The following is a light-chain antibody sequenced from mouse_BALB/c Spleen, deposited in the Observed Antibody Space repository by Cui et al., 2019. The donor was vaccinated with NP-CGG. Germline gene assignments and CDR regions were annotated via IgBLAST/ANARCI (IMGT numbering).Light chain of an antibody. Sequence: AVLTPESAPTTSPGETVTLTCRSSIGAVTTSNYANWVQEKPDHLFTGLIGGTNNRAPGVPARFSGSLIGNKAALTITGAQTEDEAIYFCALWFSNHWVFGGGTKLTVL. CDR2: GTN. J-gene: IGLJ1*01. V-gene: IGLV1*01. CDR3: ALWFSNHWV. CDR1: IGAVTTSNY.